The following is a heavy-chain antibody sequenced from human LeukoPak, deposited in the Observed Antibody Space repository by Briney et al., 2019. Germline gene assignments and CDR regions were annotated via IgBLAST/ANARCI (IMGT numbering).Heavy chain of an antibody. V-gene: IGHV1-69*04. CDR2: IIPILDMA. CDR3: ARDGGWLQTQNHYYYHGLDV. Sequence: SVKVSCKASGGAFSSYGITWVRQAPGQGPEWMGRIIPILDMADYAQKFKGRVTITADKSTRTAYMEMSSLRSEDTAVYYCARDGGWLQTQNHYYYHGLDVWGQGTTVTVSS. J-gene: IGHJ6*02. D-gene: IGHD5-24*01. CDR1: GGAFSSYG.